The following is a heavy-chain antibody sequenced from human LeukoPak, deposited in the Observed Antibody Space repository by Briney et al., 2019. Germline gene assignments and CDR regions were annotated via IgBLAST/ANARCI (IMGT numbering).Heavy chain of an antibody. CDR1: GFTFSSYS. CDR3: ARTHIAVAGTYDY. V-gene: IGHV3-21*01. J-gene: IGHJ4*02. CDR2: ISSSSSYI. D-gene: IGHD6-19*01. Sequence: KTGGSLRLSCAASGFTFSSYSMNWVRQAPGKGLEWVSSISSSSSYIYYADSVKGRFTISRDNAKNSLYLQMNSLRAEDTAVYYCARTHIAVAGTYDYWGQGTLVTVSS.